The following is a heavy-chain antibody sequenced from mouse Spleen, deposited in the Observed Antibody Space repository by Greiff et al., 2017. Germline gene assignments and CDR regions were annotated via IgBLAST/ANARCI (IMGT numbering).Heavy chain of an antibody. CDR3: ARGTGTRYFDV. CDR1: GFTFSSYA. Sequence: EVQLVESGGGLVKLGGSLKLSCAASGFTFSSYAMSWVRQTPEKRLEWVATISSGGGNTYYPDSVKGRFTISRDNAKNTLYLQMSSVKSEDTAMYYCARGTGTRYFDVWGAGTTVTVSS. D-gene: IGHD4-1*01. V-gene: IGHV5-9-3*01. J-gene: IGHJ1*01. CDR2: ISSGGGNT.